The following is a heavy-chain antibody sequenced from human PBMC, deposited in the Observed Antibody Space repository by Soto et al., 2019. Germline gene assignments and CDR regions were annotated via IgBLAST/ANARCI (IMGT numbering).Heavy chain of an antibody. CDR1: GFTFSSYA. J-gene: IGHJ6*02. CDR2: ISGSGGST. CDR3: AKDQGYSSSSSTEDYGMDV. Sequence: GGSLRLSCAASGFTFSSYAMSWVRQAPGKGLEWVSAISGSGGSTYYADSVKGRFTISRDNSKNTLYLQMNSLRAEDTAVYYCAKDQGYSSSSSTEDYGMDVWGQGTTVTVSS. V-gene: IGHV3-23*01. D-gene: IGHD6-6*01.